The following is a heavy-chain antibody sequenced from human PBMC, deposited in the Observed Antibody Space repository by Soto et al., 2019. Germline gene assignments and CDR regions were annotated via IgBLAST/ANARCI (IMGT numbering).Heavy chain of an antibody. D-gene: IGHD2-2*01. CDR2: IYHSGST. J-gene: IGHJ5*02. V-gene: IGHV4-30-2*01. CDR3: ARVPDR. Sequence: PSETQCLTCAVSGGSISSGGYSWSWIRQPPGKGLEWIGYIYHSGSTYYNPSLKSRVTISVDRSKNQFSLKLSSVTAADTAVYYCARVPDRWGQGTLVTVSS. CDR1: GGSISSGGYS.